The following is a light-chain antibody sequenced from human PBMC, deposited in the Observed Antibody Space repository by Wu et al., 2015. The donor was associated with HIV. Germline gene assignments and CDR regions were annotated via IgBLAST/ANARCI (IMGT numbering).Light chain of an antibody. Sequence: DIVLTQSPGTLSLSPGERATLSCRASESMSSTYLAWYQQKPGQAPRLLIYGASSRATGIPDRFSGSGSGTDFTLTISRLEPEDFAVYYCQQYGSSPFTFGPGTKVDIK. CDR3: QQYGSSPFT. CDR1: ESMSSTY. CDR2: GAS. V-gene: IGKV3-20*01. J-gene: IGKJ3*01.